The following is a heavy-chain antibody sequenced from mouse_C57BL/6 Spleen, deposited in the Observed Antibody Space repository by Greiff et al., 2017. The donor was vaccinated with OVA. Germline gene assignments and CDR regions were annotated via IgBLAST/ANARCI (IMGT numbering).Heavy chain of an antibody. D-gene: IGHD2-4*01. CDR1: GFTFSDYG. CDR2: ISSGSSTI. CDR3: ARGDYDEAMDY. Sequence: EVKLVESGGGLVKPGGSLKLSCAASGFTFSDYGMHWVRQAPEKGLEWVAYISSGSSTIYYADTVKGRFTISRDNAKSTLFLQMTSLRSEDTAMYYCARGDYDEAMDYWGQGTSVTVSS. J-gene: IGHJ4*01. V-gene: IGHV5-17*01.